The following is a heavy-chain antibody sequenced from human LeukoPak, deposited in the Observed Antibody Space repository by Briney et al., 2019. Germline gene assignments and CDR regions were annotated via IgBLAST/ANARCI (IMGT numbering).Heavy chain of an antibody. CDR3: ARVHFSSSPYFDY. Sequence: GRSLRLSCAASGFTFSYYGMHWVRQAPGKGLEWVAVIWYDGSNKYYADSVKGRFTISRGNSKNTLYLQMNSLRAEDTAVYYCARVHFSSSPYFDYWGQGTLVTVSS. CDR1: GFTFSYYG. V-gene: IGHV3-33*01. J-gene: IGHJ4*02. CDR2: IWYDGSNK. D-gene: IGHD6-6*01.